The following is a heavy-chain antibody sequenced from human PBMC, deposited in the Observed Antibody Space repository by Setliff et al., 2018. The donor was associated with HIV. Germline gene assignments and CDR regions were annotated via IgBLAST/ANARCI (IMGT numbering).Heavy chain of an antibody. CDR3: ARGQWPAPRPDFSDGYYNYGMDV. Sequence: PSETLSLTCTVSSGSIRSHYWNWIRQSPGKGLEWIAYFYYSGSPNYNPSLKSRVTMSVDTSKNQMSLTLTSVTAADAAVYYCARGQWPAPRPDFSDGYYNYGMDVWGQGTTVTVSS. V-gene: IGHV4-59*11. J-gene: IGHJ6*02. CDR1: SGSIRSHY. D-gene: IGHD2-2*01. CDR2: FYYSGSP.